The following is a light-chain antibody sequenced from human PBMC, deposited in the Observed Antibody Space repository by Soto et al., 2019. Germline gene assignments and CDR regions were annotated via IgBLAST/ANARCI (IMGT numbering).Light chain of an antibody. V-gene: IGKV3-20*01. Sequence: EVVLTQSPGTLSLSPGERATLSCRASQSVSSGYLGWYQQKPGQAPRLLIYGASSRATGIPDRFSGSGSGIDFTLTISRLEPEDFAVYFCQQYTYSPWTFGQGNKVEIK. J-gene: IGKJ1*01. CDR3: QQYTYSPWT. CDR1: QSVSSGY. CDR2: GAS.